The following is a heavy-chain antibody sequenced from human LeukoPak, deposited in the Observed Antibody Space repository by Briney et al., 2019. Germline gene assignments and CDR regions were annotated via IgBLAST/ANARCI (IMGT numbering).Heavy chain of an antibody. D-gene: IGHD2/OR15-2a*01. CDR1: GYTFIANY. CDR2: INPNSGGT. Sequence: ASVKVSCKTSGYTFIANYMQWVRQAPGQGLEWMGWINPNSGGTRYAQKFQGRVTMTRDTSISTAYMELSRLRSDDTAVYYCARYRCKTTSGCEDTDAFDMWGQGTMVTVPS. CDR3: ARYRCKTTSGCEDTDAFDM. J-gene: IGHJ3*02. V-gene: IGHV1-2*02.